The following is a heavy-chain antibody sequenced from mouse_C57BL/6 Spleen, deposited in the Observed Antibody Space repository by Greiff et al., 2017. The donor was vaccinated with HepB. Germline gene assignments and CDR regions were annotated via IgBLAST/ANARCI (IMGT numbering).Heavy chain of an antibody. J-gene: IGHJ4*01. CDR2: IDPNSGGT. CDR3: ARGMVTTHYAMDY. CDR1: GYTFTSYW. V-gene: IGHV1-72*01. D-gene: IGHD2-2*01. Sequence: VKLVESGAELVKPGASVKLSCKASGYTFTSYWMHWVKQRPGRGLEWIGRIDPNSGGTKYNEKFKSKATLTVDKPSSTAYMQLSSLTSEDSAVYYCARGMVTTHYAMDYWGQGTSVTVSS.